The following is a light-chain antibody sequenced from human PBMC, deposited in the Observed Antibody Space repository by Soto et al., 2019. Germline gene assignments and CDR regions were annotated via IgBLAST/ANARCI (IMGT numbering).Light chain of an antibody. CDR3: QQYGSPPPT. CDR2: GAS. Sequence: EIVLTQSPGTLSLSPGERATLSCRASQSVSSSYLACYQQKPGQAPRLLIYGASSRATGIPDRFSGSGSGTDFTLTISRLEPEDFAVYYCQQYGSPPPTFGQGTKVEIK. V-gene: IGKV3-20*01. CDR1: QSVSSSY. J-gene: IGKJ1*01.